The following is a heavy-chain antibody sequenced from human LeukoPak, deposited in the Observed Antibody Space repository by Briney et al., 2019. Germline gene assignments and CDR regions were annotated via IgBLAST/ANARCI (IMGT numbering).Heavy chain of an antibody. CDR2: ISYDGSNK. J-gene: IGHJ5*02. CDR1: GFTFSSYA. V-gene: IGHV3-30-3*01. CDR3: ARDSVPA. Sequence: PGGSLRLSCAASGFTFSSYAMHWVRQAPGKGLEWVAVISYDGSNKYYADSVKGRFTISRDNSKNTLYLQMNSLRAEDTAVYYCARDSVPAWGQGTLVTVSS. D-gene: IGHD2-2*01.